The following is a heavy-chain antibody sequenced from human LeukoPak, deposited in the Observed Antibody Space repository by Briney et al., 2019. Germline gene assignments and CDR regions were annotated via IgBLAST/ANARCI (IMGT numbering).Heavy chain of an antibody. CDR3: ARDGGYSSGWYAD. D-gene: IGHD6-19*01. J-gene: IGHJ4*02. Sequence: GGSLRLSCAASGFAFSHYWMSWVRQAPGKGLEWLANIRQDGSDNYYADSVKGRFTISRDNAKNSLYLQMNSLRAEDTAVYYCARDGGYSSGWYADWGQGTLVTVSS. V-gene: IGHV3-7*01. CDR2: IRQDGSDN. CDR1: GFAFSHYW.